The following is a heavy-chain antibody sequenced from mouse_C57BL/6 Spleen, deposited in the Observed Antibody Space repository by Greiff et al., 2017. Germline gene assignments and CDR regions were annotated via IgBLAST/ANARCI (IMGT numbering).Heavy chain of an antibody. CDR3: ARNYGSFFDY. V-gene: IGHV1-80*01. CDR2: IYPGDGDT. D-gene: IGHD1-1*01. CDR1: GYAFSSYC. Sequence: VQLQQSGAELVKPGASVKISCTASGYAFSSYCMHWVKQRPGQGLEWIGQIYPGDGDTNYTGKFKGKATLTADKSSSTAYMQLSSLTSEDSAVYFCARNYGSFFDYWGQGTTLTVSS. J-gene: IGHJ2*01.